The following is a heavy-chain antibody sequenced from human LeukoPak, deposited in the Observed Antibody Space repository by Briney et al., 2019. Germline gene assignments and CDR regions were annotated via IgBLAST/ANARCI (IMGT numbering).Heavy chain of an antibody. V-gene: IGHV3-23*01. J-gene: IGHJ5*02. D-gene: IGHD2-15*01. CDR1: GFAFSSFA. CDR2: ISGSGGST. CDR3: ARAPPGYCSGGSCSRPLDL. Sequence: GGSLRLSCAASGFAFSSFAMSWVRQAPGKGLDWVSSISGSGGSTYYADSVKGRFTISRDSSKNTLYLQMNSLRAEDTAVYYCARAPPGYCSGGSCSRPLDLWGQGTLVTVSS.